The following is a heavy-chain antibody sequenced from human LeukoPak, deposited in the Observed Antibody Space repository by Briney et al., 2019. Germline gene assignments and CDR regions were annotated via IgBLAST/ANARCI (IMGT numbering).Heavy chain of an antibody. CDR3: AKRGDYYYGMDV. Sequence: GGSLRLSCAASGFTFSSYAMSWVRQAPGKGLEWVSAISGSGGSTYYADSVKGRLTISRDNSKNTLYLQMNSLRAEDTAVYYCAKRGDYYYGMDVWGQGTTVTVSS. CDR1: GFTFSSYA. CDR2: ISGSGGST. V-gene: IGHV3-23*01. D-gene: IGHD3-10*01. J-gene: IGHJ6*02.